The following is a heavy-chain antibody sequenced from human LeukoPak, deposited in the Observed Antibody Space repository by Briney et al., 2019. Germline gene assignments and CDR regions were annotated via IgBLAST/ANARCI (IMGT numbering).Heavy chain of an antibody. J-gene: IGHJ4*02. CDR1: GYTFTGYY. Sequence: ASVKVSCKASGYTFTGYYVHWVRQAPGQGLEWMGWINPKSGGTNYAQKFQGRVTMTRDTSIGTAYMELSRLRSDDTAVYYCARPSGSYYRIFDYWGQGTLVTVSS. CDR3: ARPSGSYYRIFDY. D-gene: IGHD1-26*01. V-gene: IGHV1-2*02. CDR2: INPKSGGT.